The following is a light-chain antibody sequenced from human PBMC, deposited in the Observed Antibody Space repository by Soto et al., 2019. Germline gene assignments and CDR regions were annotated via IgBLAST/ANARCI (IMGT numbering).Light chain of an antibody. J-gene: IGKJ3*01. CDR2: LGS. CDR3: KDALQSARCT. CDR1: QSLLHSNGHNY. V-gene: IGKV2-28*01. Sequence: DIVMIQSPLSLPVTPGEPASISCRSSQSLLHSNGHNYLAWYLQKPGQSPQLLISLGSNRASGVPDMFSGSGSGTNFTLKISRVEAVDVGVYYCKDALQSARCTFGPSTKVYIK.